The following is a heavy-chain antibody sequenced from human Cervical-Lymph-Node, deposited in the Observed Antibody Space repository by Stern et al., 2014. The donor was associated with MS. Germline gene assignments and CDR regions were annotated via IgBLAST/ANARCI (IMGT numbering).Heavy chain of an antibody. V-gene: IGHV5-51*01. CDR1: GYSFTIYY. Sequence: VQLVESGAAVKKPGESLQISCKLSGYSFTIYYIAWVRQMPGKSLEWMGVIYPYDSDTTYSPSFQGQVTISADKSITTAYLQWSSLRASDTAMYYCARHVQGFDYWGQGTLVTVSS. J-gene: IGHJ4*02. CDR3: ARHVQGFDY. CDR2: IYPYDSDT.